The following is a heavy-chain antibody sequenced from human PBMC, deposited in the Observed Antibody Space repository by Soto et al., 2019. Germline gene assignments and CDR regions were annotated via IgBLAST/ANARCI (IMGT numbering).Heavy chain of an antibody. CDR1: GFTFSTYA. Sequence: GGSLRLSCAVSGFTFSTYAMNWVRQAPGKGLEWVSGISGSGDSTYYADSVKGRFTVSRDNSKNTLYLQMNSLRAEDTAVFYCAKERSSGWSFDYWGQGTLVTVSS. CDR3: AKERSSGWSFDY. V-gene: IGHV3-23*01. CDR2: ISGSGDST. D-gene: IGHD6-19*01. J-gene: IGHJ4*02.